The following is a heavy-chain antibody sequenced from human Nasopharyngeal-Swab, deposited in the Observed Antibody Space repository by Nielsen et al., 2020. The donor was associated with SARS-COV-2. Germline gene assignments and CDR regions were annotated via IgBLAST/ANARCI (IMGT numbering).Heavy chain of an antibody. CDR3: ARGGGGYPRDAFDI. V-gene: IGHV4-34*13. J-gene: IGHJ3*02. Sequence: WIRQPPGKGLEWIGEINHSGSTNYNPSLKSRVTISVDTSKNQFSLKLSSVTAADTAVYYCARGGGGYPRDAFDIWGQGTMVTVSS. D-gene: IGHD3-22*01. CDR2: INHSGST.